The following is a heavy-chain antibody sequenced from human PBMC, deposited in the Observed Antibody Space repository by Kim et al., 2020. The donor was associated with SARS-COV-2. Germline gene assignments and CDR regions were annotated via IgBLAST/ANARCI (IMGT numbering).Heavy chain of an antibody. Sequence: GGSLRLSCAASGFTFSSYGMHWVRQAPGKGLEWVADIWYDGSNKYYADSVKGRFTISRDNSKNTLYLQMNSLRAEDTAVYYCAREYKLYDSSGYYYYWGQGTLVTVSS. V-gene: IGHV3-33*01. CDR3: AREYKLYDSSGYYYY. J-gene: IGHJ4*02. D-gene: IGHD3-22*01. CDR2: IWYDGSNK. CDR1: GFTFSSYG.